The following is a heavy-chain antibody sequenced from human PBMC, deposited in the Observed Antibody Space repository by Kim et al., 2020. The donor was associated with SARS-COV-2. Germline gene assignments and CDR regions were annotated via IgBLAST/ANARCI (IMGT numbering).Heavy chain of an antibody. V-gene: IGHV4-4*02. J-gene: IGHJ5*02. CDR3: ARSPVEDTSFSLDP. Sequence: SETLSLTCAVSGASVSTRDSWTWVRQPPGKGLEWIGVIQYRGYTQYTKYNASLRSRVTMSVDHSQNHFSLKLSSVTAADTAVYYCARSPVEDTSFSLDPWGQGPLVTASS. CDR1: GASVSTRDS. CDR2: IQYRGYTQYT.